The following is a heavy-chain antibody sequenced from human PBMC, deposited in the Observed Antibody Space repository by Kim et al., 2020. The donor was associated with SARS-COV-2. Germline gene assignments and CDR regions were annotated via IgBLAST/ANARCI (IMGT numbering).Heavy chain of an antibody. CDR2: IGGDGIST. V-gene: IGHV3-74*01. CDR1: GFTLRSYW. D-gene: IGHD3-10*02. Sequence: GGSLRLSCAASGFTLRSYWINWVRQAPGKGLVWVSRIGGDGISTHYADSVKGRFTVSRDNDDNTVYLQMNSLRADDTAVYYCARGMFKTGVDVWGQGTTVTVSS. J-gene: IGHJ6*02. CDR3: ARGMFKTGVDV.